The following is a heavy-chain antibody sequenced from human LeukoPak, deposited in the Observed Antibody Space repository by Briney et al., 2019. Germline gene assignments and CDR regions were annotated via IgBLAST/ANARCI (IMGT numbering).Heavy chain of an antibody. D-gene: IGHD2-15*01. Sequence: VASVKVSCKASGYTFTSYDINWVRQATGQGLEWMGWMNPNSGNTGYAQKFQGRVTMTRNTSISTAYMELSSLRSEDTAVYYCARGGDIVVVVAATISGWFDPWGQGTLVTVSS. J-gene: IGHJ5*02. CDR3: ARGGDIVVVVAATISGWFDP. CDR2: MNPNSGNT. V-gene: IGHV1-8*01. CDR1: GYTFTSYD.